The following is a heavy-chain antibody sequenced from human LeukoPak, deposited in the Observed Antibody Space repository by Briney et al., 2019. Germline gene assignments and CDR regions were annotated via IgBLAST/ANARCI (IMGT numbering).Heavy chain of an antibody. CDR2: IYSGGST. J-gene: IGHJ4*02. CDR1: ELTVNSNY. Sequence: GGSLRLSCAASELTVNSNYMNWVRQAPGKGLEWVSVIYSGGSTYYADSVTGRFTISRDNSKNTLYLQMNSLRAEDTAVYYCARGYDSSGYYYFDYWGQGTLVTVSS. CDR3: ARGYDSSGYYYFDY. D-gene: IGHD3-22*01. V-gene: IGHV3-66*01.